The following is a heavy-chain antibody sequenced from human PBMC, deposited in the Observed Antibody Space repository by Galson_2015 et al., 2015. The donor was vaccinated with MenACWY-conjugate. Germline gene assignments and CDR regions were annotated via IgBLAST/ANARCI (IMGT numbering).Heavy chain of an antibody. D-gene: IGHD2/OR15-2a*01. CDR3: AKDTLTAPVYYYYGMDA. CDR1: GFTFSSYG. V-gene: IGHV3-30*02. J-gene: IGHJ6*04. Sequence: SLRLSCAASGFTFSSYGMHWVRQAPGKGLEWVAFMRYDGGNKYYADSVKGRFTMSRDNSKNTLYLQMNSLRGEDTAVYYCAKDTLTAPVYYYYGMDAWGKRTTVIVFS. CDR2: MRYDGGNK.